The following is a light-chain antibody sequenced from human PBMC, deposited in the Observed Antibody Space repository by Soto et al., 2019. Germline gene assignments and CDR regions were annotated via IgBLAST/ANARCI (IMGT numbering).Light chain of an antibody. CDR3: QQYNSYPIT. Sequence: DIQMTQSPSSLSASVGDRVTITCRASQSISSYLNWYQQKPGKAPKLLIYAASSLQSGVPLRFSGSGSGTDFTLTISSLQPEDFATYYCQQYNSYPITFGQGTRLEIK. CDR1: QSISSY. CDR2: AAS. J-gene: IGKJ5*01. V-gene: IGKV1-39*01.